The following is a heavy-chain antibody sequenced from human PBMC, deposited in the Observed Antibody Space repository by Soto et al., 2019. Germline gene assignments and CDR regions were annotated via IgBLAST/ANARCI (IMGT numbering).Heavy chain of an antibody. V-gene: IGHV3-30-3*01. J-gene: IGHJ4*02. Sequence: QVQLVESGGGVVQPGRSLRLSCAASGFTFNNYAMHWVRQAPGKGLEWVAVISYDGSNKFYSDSVKGRFTISRDNSKNTLYRQMDSLRVEDTAVYFCAREWGEVDTGMVWWYGYWGQGTLVTVSS. CDR2: ISYDGSNK. CDR1: GFTFNNYA. D-gene: IGHD5-18*01. CDR3: AREWGEVDTGMVWWYGY.